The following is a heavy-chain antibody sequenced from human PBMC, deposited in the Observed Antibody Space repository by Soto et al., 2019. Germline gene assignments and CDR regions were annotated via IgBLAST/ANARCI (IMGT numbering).Heavy chain of an antibody. CDR1: GFTFSSYE. V-gene: IGHV3-48*03. J-gene: IGHJ5*02. Sequence: GSLRLSCAASGFTFSSYEMNWVRQAPGKGLEWVSYISSSGSTIYYADSVKGRFTISRDNAKNSLYLQMNSLRAEDTAIYYCATRITVFGLLIPPFDPWGQGTQVTVSS. CDR2: ISSSGSTI. D-gene: IGHD3-3*01. CDR3: ATRITVFGLLIPPFDP.